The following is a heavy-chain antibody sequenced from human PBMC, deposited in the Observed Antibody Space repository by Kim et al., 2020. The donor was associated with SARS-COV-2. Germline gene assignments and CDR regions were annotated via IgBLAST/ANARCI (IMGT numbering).Heavy chain of an antibody. CDR2: ITHSGGT. Sequence: GDHRHSISQPQRKGLEWKGEITHSGGTVYHAATEGRATVSVDKSKTQFSLRLRSVTAADTAVYYCARARGTLFGVVITKPWFDPWGQGTL. V-gene: IGHV4-34*01. CDR3: ARARGTLFGVVITKPWFDP. CDR1: GDH. J-gene: IGHJ5*02. D-gene: IGHD3-3*01.